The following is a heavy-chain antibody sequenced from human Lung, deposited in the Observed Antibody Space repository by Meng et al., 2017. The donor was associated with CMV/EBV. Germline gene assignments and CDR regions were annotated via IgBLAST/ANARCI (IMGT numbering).Heavy chain of an antibody. CDR1: GFKFDSYA. CDR2: IVGAGGKT. J-gene: IGHJ4*02. Sequence: GGSLRLXXAASGFKFDSYAMSWVRQAPGKGLEWVAAIVGAGGKTHYADSVRGRFTISRDNFKNTLYLEMDSLRGEDTAVYYCAKDRRFGHDILTVLDYWGQRPLVTVSS. V-gene: IGHV3-23*01. D-gene: IGHD3-9*01. CDR3: AKDRRFGHDILTVLDY.